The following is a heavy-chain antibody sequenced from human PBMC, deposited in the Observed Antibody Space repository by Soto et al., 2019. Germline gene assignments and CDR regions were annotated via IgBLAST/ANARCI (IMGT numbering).Heavy chain of an antibody. CDR2: ISAHTGSS. V-gene: IGHV1-18*01. J-gene: IGHJ3*01. Sequence: QVQPVQSGAEVKRPGASVKVSCKASGYTFTSSGMSWVRQAPGQGHEWMGWISAHTGSSEYAQRFQGRVTMTTDRSTSTAYMELRSLRSDDTAVYYCARAFFYQGSDIRGYSFDAFDFWGPGTLVTVSS. CDR1: GYTFTSSG. CDR3: ARAFFYQGSDIRGYSFDAFDF. D-gene: IGHD3-22*01.